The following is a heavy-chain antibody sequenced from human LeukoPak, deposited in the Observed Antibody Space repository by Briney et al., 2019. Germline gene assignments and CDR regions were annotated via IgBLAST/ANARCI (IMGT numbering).Heavy chain of an antibody. D-gene: IGHD6-19*01. Sequence: PSETLSLTCTVSGGSISTRGYYWGWIRQLPGKGLEYFASIDSSGTAYYNPSLQSRVTISADTSKNQFSLKLSSVTAADTAVYYCTRDRGQWLVDYWGQGTLVTVSS. CDR2: IDSSGTA. J-gene: IGHJ4*02. CDR1: GGSISTRGYY. CDR3: TRDRGQWLVDY. V-gene: IGHV4-39*07.